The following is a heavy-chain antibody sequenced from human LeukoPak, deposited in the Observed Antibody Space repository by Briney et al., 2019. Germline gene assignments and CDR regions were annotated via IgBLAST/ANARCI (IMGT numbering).Heavy chain of an antibody. CDR2: ISSRGSTI. V-gene: IGHV3-48*03. Sequence: GGSLRLSCAASGFTFSSYEMNWVRQAPGKGLEWVSYISSRGSTIYYADSVKGRFTISSDNAKNSLYLQMNSLRAEDTAVYYCARESRGYDILTGKYHRGYYSYYMDVWGKGTTVTVSS. D-gene: IGHD3-9*01. CDR3: ARESRGYDILTGKYHRGYYSYYMDV. J-gene: IGHJ6*03. CDR1: GFTFSSYE.